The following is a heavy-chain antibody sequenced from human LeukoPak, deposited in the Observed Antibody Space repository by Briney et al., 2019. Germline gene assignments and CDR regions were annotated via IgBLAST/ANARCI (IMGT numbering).Heavy chain of an antibody. J-gene: IGHJ3*02. CDR3: ARDIARSYSSSSPRAFDI. CDR2: IYSGGST. V-gene: IGHV3-53*01. D-gene: IGHD6-6*01. Sequence: GGSLRLSCAASGFTVSSNYMSWVRQAPGKGLEWVSVIYSGGSTYYADSVKGRFTISRDNSKNTLYLQMNSLRAEDTAVYYCARDIARSYSSSSPRAFDIWGQGTMVTVSS. CDR1: GFTVSSNY.